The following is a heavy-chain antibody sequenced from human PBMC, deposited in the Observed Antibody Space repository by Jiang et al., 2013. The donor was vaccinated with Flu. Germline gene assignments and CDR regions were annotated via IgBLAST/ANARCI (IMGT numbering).Heavy chain of an antibody. V-gene: IGHV3-49*04. CDR3: TREYSSSWYPLNNY. J-gene: IGHJ4*02. CDR2: IRSKAYGGTT. Sequence: VQLLESGGGLVQPGRSLRLSCTASGFTFGDYAMSWVRQAPGKGLEWVGFIRSKAYGGTTEYAASVKGRFTISRDDSKSIAYLQMNSLKTEDTAVYYCTREYSSSWYPLNNYWGQGTLVTVSS. CDR1: GFTFGDYA. D-gene: IGHD6-13*01.